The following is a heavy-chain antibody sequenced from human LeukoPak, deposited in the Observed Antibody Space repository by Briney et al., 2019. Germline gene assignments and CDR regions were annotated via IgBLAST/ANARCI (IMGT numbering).Heavy chain of an antibody. CDR3: ARGSSSHYYGMDV. CDR1: GGPISSYY. CDR2: IYHSGNT. Sequence: KPSETLSLTCTVSGGPISSYYWSWIRQPPGKGLEWIGYIYHSGNTNYNPSLKSRVTISLDTSKNHFSLRLNSVTSADTAVYYCARGSSSHYYGMDVWGQGTTVTVSS. V-gene: IGHV4-59*01. D-gene: IGHD6-6*01. J-gene: IGHJ6*02.